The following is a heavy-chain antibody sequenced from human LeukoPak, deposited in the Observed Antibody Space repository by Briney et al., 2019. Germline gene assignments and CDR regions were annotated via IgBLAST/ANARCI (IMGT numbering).Heavy chain of an antibody. CDR3: ARDGAEYSYGVGSYFDY. CDR1: GFTFSSYE. Sequence: GGSLRLSCAASGFTFSSYEMNWVRQAPGKGLEWVSYLSRSDSTIYYADSVKGRFTISRDNAKNSLYLQMNSLRAEDTAVYYCARDGAEYSYGVGSYFDYWGQGTLVTVSS. V-gene: IGHV3-48*03. D-gene: IGHD5-18*01. J-gene: IGHJ4*02. CDR2: LSRSDSTI.